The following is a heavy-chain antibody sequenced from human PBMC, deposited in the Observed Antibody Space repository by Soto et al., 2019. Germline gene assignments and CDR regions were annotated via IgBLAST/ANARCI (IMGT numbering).Heavy chain of an antibody. Sequence: PGGSLRLSCAASGFTFSRYSMNWVRQAPGKGLEWISYISSSDNIIYYADSVKGRFTISRDNAKNSLYLQMNSLRAEDTAVYYCARDRGYYDSSGYFDYWGQGTLVTVSS. D-gene: IGHD3-22*01. V-gene: IGHV3-48*01. CDR2: ISSSDNII. J-gene: IGHJ4*02. CDR3: ARDRGYYDSSGYFDY. CDR1: GFTFSRYS.